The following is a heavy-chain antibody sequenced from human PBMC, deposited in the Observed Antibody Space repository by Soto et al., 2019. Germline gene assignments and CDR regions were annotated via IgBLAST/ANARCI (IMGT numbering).Heavy chain of an antibody. CDR1: GGSVSNGMYY. CDR3: ARYCNHHDCRHLSYFDY. D-gene: IGHD2-15*01. J-gene: IGHJ4*02. V-gene: IGHV4-61*01. CDR2: VYFTGTT. Sequence: SETLSLTCTVSGGSVSNGMYYWSWIRQPPGKGLEWIGNVYFTGTTIYNPSLKSRVTMSVDTYKDQFFLKLTSVTAADTAVYYCARYCNHHDCRHLSYFDYWGLGTLVTVSS.